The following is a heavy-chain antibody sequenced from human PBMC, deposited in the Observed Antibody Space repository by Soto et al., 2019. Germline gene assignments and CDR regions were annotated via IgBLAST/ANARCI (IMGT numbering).Heavy chain of an antibody. D-gene: IGHD1-1*01. Sequence: PSETLSLTCTVSGCSVSNHYWSWIRQSPGKGLEWIGYIYDSYSGSTNYNPSLKSRVTMSVDTSKNQFSLKLNSVTAADTAVYYCARQSKYDHFEFWSQGTLVTVSS. V-gene: IGHV4-59*08. CDR3: ARQSKYDHFEF. J-gene: IGHJ4*02. CDR1: GCSVSNHY. CDR2: IYDSYSGST.